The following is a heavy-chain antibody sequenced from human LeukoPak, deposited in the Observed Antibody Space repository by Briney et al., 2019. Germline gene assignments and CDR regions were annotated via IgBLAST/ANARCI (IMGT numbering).Heavy chain of an antibody. V-gene: IGHV4-34*01. J-gene: IGHJ4*02. CDR3: ARVTNRGYSYGYGY. CDR1: GGSFSGYY. D-gene: IGHD5-18*01. CDR2: INHSGST. Sequence: PSETLSLTCAVYGGSFSGYYWSWIRQPPGKGLEWIGGINHSGSTNYNPSLKSRVTISVDTSKNQFSLKLSSVTAADTAVYYCARVTNRGYSYGYGYWGQGTLVTVSS.